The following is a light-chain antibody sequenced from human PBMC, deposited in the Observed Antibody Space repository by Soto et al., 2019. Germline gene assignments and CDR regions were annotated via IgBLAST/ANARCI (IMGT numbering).Light chain of an antibody. Sequence: EIALTQSPGTLSLSPGERATLSCRASQSLSSSYLAWYQQKPGQAPRLLIYGASSRATGIPDRFSGSGSGTDFTLTINSLQAEDVAVYYCQQYYSTPWTFGQGTKVEIK. CDR2: GAS. J-gene: IGKJ1*01. V-gene: IGKV3-20*01. CDR3: QQYYSTPWT. CDR1: QSLSSSY.